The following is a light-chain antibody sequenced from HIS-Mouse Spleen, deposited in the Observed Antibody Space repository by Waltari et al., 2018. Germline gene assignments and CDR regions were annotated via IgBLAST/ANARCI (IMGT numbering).Light chain of an antibody. J-gene: IGLJ2*01. V-gene: IGLV3-21*03. CDR2: DDS. CDR1: NIGSER. Sequence: SYVLTQPPSVSVAPGKTARITCGGNNIGSERVHWYQQKSGQAPVLVVYDDSDRPSGIPERFSGSNSGNTATLTISRVEAGDEADYYCQVWDSSSDHVVFGGGTKLTVL. CDR3: QVWDSSSDHVV.